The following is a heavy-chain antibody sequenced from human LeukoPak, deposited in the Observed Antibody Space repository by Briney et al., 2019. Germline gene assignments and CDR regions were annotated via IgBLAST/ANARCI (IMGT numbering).Heavy chain of an antibody. J-gene: IGHJ4*02. D-gene: IGHD3-22*01. CDR1: GGAFSGYH. Sequence: SETLSLTCAVYGGAFSGYHWNWIRQAPGKGLEWIGEVNHRGMTNYNPSLKSRVTMSVDTSKNQFSLKLSSVTAADTAVYYCARNYYDNSGYKYAFDYWGQGTLVTVSS. V-gene: IGHV4-34*01. CDR3: ARNYYDNSGYKYAFDY. CDR2: VNHRGMT.